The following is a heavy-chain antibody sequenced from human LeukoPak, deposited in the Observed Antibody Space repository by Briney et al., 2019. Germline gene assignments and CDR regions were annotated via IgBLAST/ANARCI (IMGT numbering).Heavy chain of an antibody. CDR1: GFTFSSYS. CDR2: INSSSSYI. V-gene: IGHV3-21*01. D-gene: IGHD3-10*02. Sequence: GGTLRLSCAASGFTFSSYSMNWVRQAPGKGLEWVSSINSSSSYISYADSVKGRFTISRDNAKNSLYLQMNSLRAEDTAVYYCAELGITMIGGVWGKGTTVTISS. CDR3: AELGITMIGGV. J-gene: IGHJ6*04.